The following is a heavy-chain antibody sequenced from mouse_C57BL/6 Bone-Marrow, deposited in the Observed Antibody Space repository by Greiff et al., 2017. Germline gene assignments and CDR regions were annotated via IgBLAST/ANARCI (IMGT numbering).Heavy chain of an antibody. J-gene: IGHJ2*01. CDR2: ISSGGSYT. D-gene: IGHD2-4*01. CDR3: ARQGDYDNFDY. Sequence: EVQGVESGGDLVKPGGSLKLSCAASGFTFSSYGMSWVRQTPDKRLEWVATISSGGSYTYYPDSVKGRFSISRDNAKNTLYLQMSSLKSEDTAMYYCARQGDYDNFDYWGQGTTLTVSS. V-gene: IGHV5-6*01. CDR1: GFTFSSYG.